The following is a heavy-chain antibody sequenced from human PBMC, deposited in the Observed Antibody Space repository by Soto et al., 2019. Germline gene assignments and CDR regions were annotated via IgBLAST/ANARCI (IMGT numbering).Heavy chain of an antibody. Sequence: ASVKVSCKASGYTFTSYDINWVRQATGQGLEWMGWMNPNSGNTGYAQKFQGRVTMTRNTSISTAYMELSSLRSEDTAVYYCARDRTTVTYYYYYGMDVWGQGTTVTVSS. V-gene: IGHV1-8*01. CDR2: MNPNSGNT. J-gene: IGHJ6*02. CDR1: GYTFTSYD. CDR3: ARDRTTVTYYYYYGMDV. D-gene: IGHD4-4*01.